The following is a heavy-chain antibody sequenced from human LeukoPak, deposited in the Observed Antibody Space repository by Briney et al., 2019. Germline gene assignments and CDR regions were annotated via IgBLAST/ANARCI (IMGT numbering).Heavy chain of an antibody. CDR1: GYTFTGYY. D-gene: IGHD1-14*01. Sequence: ASVKVSCKASGYTFTGYYMHWVRQAPGQGLEWMGRIIPILGIANYAQKFQGRVTITADKSTSTAYMELSSLRSEDTAVYYCASPGIALYYFDYWGQGTLVTVSS. J-gene: IGHJ4*02. CDR2: IIPILGIA. CDR3: ASPGIALYYFDY. V-gene: IGHV1-69*02.